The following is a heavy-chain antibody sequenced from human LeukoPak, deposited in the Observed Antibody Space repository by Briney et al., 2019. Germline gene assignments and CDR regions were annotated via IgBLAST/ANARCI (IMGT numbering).Heavy chain of an antibody. D-gene: IGHD6-19*01. CDR1: GGTFSSYA. V-gene: IGHV1-69*13. Sequence: SVKVSCKASGGTFSSYAISWVRQAPGQGLEWMGGIIPIFGTANYAQKFQGRVTITADESTSTAYMELSSLRSEDTAVYYCATRDGVYSSGPLGDYYYYYGMDVWGQGTTVTVPS. CDR3: ATRDGVYSSGPLGDYYYYYGMDV. J-gene: IGHJ6*02. CDR2: IIPIFGTA.